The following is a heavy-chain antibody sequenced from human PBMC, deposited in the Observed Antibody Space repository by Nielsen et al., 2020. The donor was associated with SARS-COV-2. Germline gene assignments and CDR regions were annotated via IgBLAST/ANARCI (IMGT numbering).Heavy chain of an antibody. CDR3: AKGYSGSYYDAFDI. D-gene: IGHD1-26*01. CDR1: GFTFDDYA. Sequence: SLKISCAASGFTFDDYAMHWVRQAPGKGLEWVSGISWNSGSIGYADSVKGRFTISRDNAKNSLYLQMNSLRAEDTALYYCAKGYSGSYYDAFDIWGQGTMVTVSS. CDR2: ISWNSGSI. J-gene: IGHJ3*02. V-gene: IGHV3-9*01.